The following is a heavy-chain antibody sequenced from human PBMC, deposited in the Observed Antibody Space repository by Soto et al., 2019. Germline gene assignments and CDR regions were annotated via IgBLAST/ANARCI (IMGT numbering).Heavy chain of an antibody. CDR1: GFTFSSYS. CDR3: AREDPYYYDSSGFYGPPDY. D-gene: IGHD3-22*01. Sequence: GGSLRLSCAASGFTFSSYSMNWVRQAPGKGLEWVSYISSSSSTIYYADSVKGRFTISRDNAKNSLYLQMNSLRDEDTAVYYCAREDPYYYDSSGFYGPPDYWGQGTLVTVSS. J-gene: IGHJ4*02. CDR2: ISSSSSTI. V-gene: IGHV3-48*02.